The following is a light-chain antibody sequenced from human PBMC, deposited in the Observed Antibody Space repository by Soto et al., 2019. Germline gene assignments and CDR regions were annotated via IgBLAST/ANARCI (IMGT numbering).Light chain of an antibody. CDR1: QDIGNY. J-gene: IGKJ1*01. V-gene: IGKV1-27*01. Sequence: DIKMTQSPSSLSASLGDRVTITCRASQDIGNYLAWYQLQPGKVPKLLIYAASTLQSGVPSRFSGSGSGTDFTLTISSLQPEDVATYFCQKYNSAPRTFGQGTKVEI. CDR2: AAS. CDR3: QKYNSAPRT.